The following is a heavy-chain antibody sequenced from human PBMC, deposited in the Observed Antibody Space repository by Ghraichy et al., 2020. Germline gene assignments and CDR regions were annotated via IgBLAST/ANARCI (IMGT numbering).Heavy chain of an antibody. V-gene: IGHV4-31*03. CDR3: ARDSPRFFPKYGMDV. J-gene: IGHJ6*02. Sequence: LSLTCTVSGGSISSGGYYWSWIRQHPGKGLEWIGYIYYSGSTYYNPSLKSRVTISVDTSKNQFSLKLSSVTAADTAVYYCARDSPRFFPKYGMDVWGQGTTVTVSS. CDR1: GGSISSGGYY. D-gene: IGHD3-3*01. CDR2: IYYSGST.